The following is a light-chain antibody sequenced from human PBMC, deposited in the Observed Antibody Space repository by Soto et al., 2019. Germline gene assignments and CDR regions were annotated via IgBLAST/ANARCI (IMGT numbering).Light chain of an antibody. J-gene: IGLJ1*01. V-gene: IGLV2-23*01. Sequence: QSVLTQPASVSVSPGQSITISCTGTSSDVGSYNLVSWYQQHPGKAPKLMIYEDSKRPSGVSNRFSGSKSGNTASLTISGLRAEDEADYYCCSYAGSSTYVFGTGTKVTVL. CDR3: CSYAGSSTYV. CDR1: SSDVGSYNL. CDR2: EDS.